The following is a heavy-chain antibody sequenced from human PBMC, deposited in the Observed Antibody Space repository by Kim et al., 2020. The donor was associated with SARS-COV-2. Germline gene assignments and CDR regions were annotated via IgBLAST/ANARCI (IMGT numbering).Heavy chain of an antibody. J-gene: IGHJ6*02. Sequence: SETLSLTCTVSGGSISSGSYYWSWIRQPAGKGLEWIGRIYTSGSTNYNPSLKSRVTISVDTSKNQFSLKLSSVTAADTAVYYCARDLAVYYDFWSGYPTGAHYYYYGMDVWGQGTTVTVSS. V-gene: IGHV4-61*02. CDR2: IYTSGST. D-gene: IGHD3-3*01. CDR1: GGSISSGSYY. CDR3: ARDLAVYYDFWSGYPTGAHYYYYGMDV.